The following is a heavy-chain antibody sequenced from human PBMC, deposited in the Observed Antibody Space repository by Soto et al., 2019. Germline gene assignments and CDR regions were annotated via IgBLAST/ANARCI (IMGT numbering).Heavy chain of an antibody. CDR2: ISAYNGNT. V-gene: IGHV1-18*01. Sequence: GASVKVSCKASGYTFTSYGISWVRQAPGQGLEWMGWISAYNGNTNYAQKLQGRVTMTTDTSTSTAYMELRSLRSDDTAVYYCARDPGYSSSWYGDDYWGQGTLVTVSS. D-gene: IGHD6-13*01. CDR1: GYTFTSYG. CDR3: ARDPGYSSSWYGDDY. J-gene: IGHJ4*02.